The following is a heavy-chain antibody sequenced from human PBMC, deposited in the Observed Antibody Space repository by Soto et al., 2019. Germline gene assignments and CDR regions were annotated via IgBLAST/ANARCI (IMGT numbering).Heavy chain of an antibody. J-gene: IGHJ6*02. CDR1: GGSISSGGYY. CDR2: IYYSGST. V-gene: IGHV4-31*03. Sequence: SETLSLTCTVSGGSISSGGYYWSWIRQHPGKGLEWIGYIYYSGSTYYNPSLKSRVTISVDTSKNQFSRKLSSVTAADTAVYYCASLRDYYDSSGYSHYYGMDVWGQGTTVTVSS. D-gene: IGHD3-22*01. CDR3: ASLRDYYDSSGYSHYYGMDV.